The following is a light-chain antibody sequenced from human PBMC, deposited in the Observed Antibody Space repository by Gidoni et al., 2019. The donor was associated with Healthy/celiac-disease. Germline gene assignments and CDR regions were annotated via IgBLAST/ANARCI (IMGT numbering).Light chain of an antibody. Sequence: QSVLTQPPSVSGDTGQRVTISCTGSSSNIGAGYDVHWYQQLPGTAPKLLIYGNSNRPSGVPDRFSGSKSGTSASLAITGLQAEDEADYYCQSYDSSLSGSGVFGGGTKLTVL. V-gene: IGLV1-40*01. CDR1: SSNIGAGYD. CDR2: GNS. J-gene: IGLJ3*02. CDR3: QSYDSSLSGSGV.